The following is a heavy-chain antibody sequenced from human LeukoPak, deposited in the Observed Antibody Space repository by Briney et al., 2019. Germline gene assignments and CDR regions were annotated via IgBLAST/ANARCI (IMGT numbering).Heavy chain of an antibody. CDR1: GGSLSSQY. J-gene: IGHJ4*02. CDR2: IYYTGST. Sequence: ASETLSLNCSVSGGSLSSQYWSWIRQPPGKGLEWIGYIYYTGSTDYNPSLKSRVTISVDTSKNQVSLKMNSVTAADTAVYYCARHRASYFDLWGQGTLVTVSS. V-gene: IGHV4-59*11. CDR3: ARHRASYFDL.